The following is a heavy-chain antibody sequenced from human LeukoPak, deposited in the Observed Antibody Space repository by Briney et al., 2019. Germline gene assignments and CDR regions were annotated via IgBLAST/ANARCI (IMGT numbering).Heavy chain of an antibody. Sequence: SETLSLTCTVSGGSISSSSYYWGWIRQPPGKGLEWIGSIYYSGSTYYNPSLKSRVTISADTSKNQFSLKLSSVTAADTAAYYCARGTGVYYDSRRRWFDPWGQGTLVTVSS. CDR1: GGSISSSSYY. CDR3: ARGTGVYYDSRRRWFDP. J-gene: IGHJ5*02. V-gene: IGHV4-39*07. CDR2: IYYSGST. D-gene: IGHD3-22*01.